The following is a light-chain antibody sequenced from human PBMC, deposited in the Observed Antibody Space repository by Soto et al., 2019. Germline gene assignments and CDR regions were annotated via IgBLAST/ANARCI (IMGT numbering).Light chain of an antibody. V-gene: IGKV1-39*01. CDR2: AAS. Sequence: DIQMTQSPSSLSASVGDRVTITCRASQSISTYLNWYQQKPGKAPKLLMYAASNLQSGVPSRFSGSGSGTAFTLTVSSLQPEDFAAYYCQQSSSPPYTFGQGTKLEIK. J-gene: IGKJ2*01. CDR1: QSISTY. CDR3: QQSSSPPYT.